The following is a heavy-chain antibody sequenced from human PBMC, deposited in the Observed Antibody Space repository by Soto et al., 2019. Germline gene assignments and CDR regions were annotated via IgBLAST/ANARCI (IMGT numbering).Heavy chain of an antibody. V-gene: IGHV3-33*01. CDR3: ARDEGYCSGGSCLPPGY. CDR2: IWYDGSNK. Sequence: QVQLVESGGGVVQPGRSLRLSCAASGFTFSSYGMHWVRQAPGKGLEWVGVIWYDGSNKYYADSVKGRFTISRDNSKNTLYLQMNSLRAEDTAVYYCARDEGYCSGGSCLPPGYWGQGTLVTVSS. J-gene: IGHJ4*02. CDR1: GFTFSSYG. D-gene: IGHD2-15*01.